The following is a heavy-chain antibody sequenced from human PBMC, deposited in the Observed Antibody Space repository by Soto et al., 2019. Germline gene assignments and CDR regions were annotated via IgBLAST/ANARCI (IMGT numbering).Heavy chain of an antibody. D-gene: IGHD4-17*01. CDR1: GFTFSSYG. V-gene: IGHV3-30*18. CDR3: AKGFGYGRPYYFDY. CDR2: ISYDGSNK. Sequence: GGSLRLSCAASGFTFSSYGMHWVRQAPGKGPEWVAVISYDGSNKYYADSVKGRFTISRDNSKNTLYLQMNSLRAEDTAVYYCAKGFGYGRPYYFDYWGQGTLVTVSS. J-gene: IGHJ4*02.